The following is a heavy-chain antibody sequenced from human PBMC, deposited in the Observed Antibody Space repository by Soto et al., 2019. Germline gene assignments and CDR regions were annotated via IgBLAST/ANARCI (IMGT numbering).Heavy chain of an antibody. CDR1: GFTFSSYG. D-gene: IGHD6-19*01. CDR3: AKETAVAGFDY. CDR2: IWYDGSNK. Sequence: QVQLVESGGGVVQPGRSLRLSCAASGFTFSSYGMHWVRQAPGKGLEWVAVIWYDGSNKYYADSVKGRFTISRDNSKNTLYLQMNSLRADDTAVYYCAKETAVAGFDYWGQGTLVTVSS. V-gene: IGHV3-33*06. J-gene: IGHJ4*02.